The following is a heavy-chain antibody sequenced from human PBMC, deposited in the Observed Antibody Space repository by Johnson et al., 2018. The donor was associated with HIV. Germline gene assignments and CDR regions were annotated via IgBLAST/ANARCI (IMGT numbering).Heavy chain of an antibody. V-gene: IGHV3-11*04. CDR3: ARIRAAAVLDGFDI. CDR1: GFSFNNYY. D-gene: IGHD6-13*01. J-gene: IGHJ3*02. CDR2: ISGSGITI. Sequence: QVQLVESGGGLVQPGGSLRLSCAASGFSFNNYYMSWIRQAPGKGLEWISYISGSGITIYHADSVKGRFTISRDNAKNSLYLQMNSLRAEDTAVYYCARIRAAAVLDGFDIWGQGTMVTVSS.